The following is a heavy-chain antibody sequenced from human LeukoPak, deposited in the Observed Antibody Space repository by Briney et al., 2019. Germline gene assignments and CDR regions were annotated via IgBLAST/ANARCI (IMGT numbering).Heavy chain of an antibody. CDR1: GFTFSDYC. V-gene: IGHV3-7*01. Sequence: QTGGSLRLSCAASGFTFSDYCMSWVRQAPGQGLEWVATINQDGRESHFVDSVKGRFTISRDNAKNSLFLQMDSLKAEDTAVYYRTGGALVYWGQGALATVS. CDR3: TGGALVY. CDR2: INQDGRES. J-gene: IGHJ4*02.